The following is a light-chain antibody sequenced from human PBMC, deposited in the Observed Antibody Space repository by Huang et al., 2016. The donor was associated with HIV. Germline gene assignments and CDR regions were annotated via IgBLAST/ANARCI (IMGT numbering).Light chain of an antibody. CDR1: HIINNY. Sequence: DIQMTQSPSSLSASVGDRVTITCRASHIINNYLNWYQQKPGKAPKRLIYATSTLQSGVPSRFSGSGSGTDFNCTISSLQPEDFATYSCQQSFVAPKTFGQGTKVEIK. CDR3: QQSFVAPKT. V-gene: IGKV1-39*01. J-gene: IGKJ1*01. CDR2: ATS.